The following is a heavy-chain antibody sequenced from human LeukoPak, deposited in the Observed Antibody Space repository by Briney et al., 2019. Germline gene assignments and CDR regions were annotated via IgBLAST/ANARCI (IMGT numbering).Heavy chain of an antibody. CDR3: ARGPSIQLWSDPYYYYGMDV. Sequence: SETLSLTCAVYGGSFSGYYWSWIRQPPGKGLEWIGEFNHSGSTNYNPSLKSRVTISVDTSKNQFSLKLSSVTAADTAVYYCARGPSIQLWSDPYYYYGMDVWGQGTTVTVSS. CDR1: GGSFSGYY. J-gene: IGHJ6*02. CDR2: FNHSGST. D-gene: IGHD5-18*01. V-gene: IGHV4-34*01.